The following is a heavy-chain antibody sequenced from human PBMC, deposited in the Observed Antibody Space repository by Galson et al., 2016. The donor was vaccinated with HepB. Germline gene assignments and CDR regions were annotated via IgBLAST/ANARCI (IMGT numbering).Heavy chain of an antibody. CDR3: ARDQLGYSDV. J-gene: IGHJ4*02. Sequence: SLRLSCAASGFSVSGYAMNWVRRAPGKGLEWVSTFSTSTCPADTCYADSVKGRFTIFRDNSKNTLYLHMNSLRGEGTAVYYCARDQLGYSDVWGQGMLVTVSS. V-gene: IGHV3-23*01. CDR1: GFSVSGYA. CDR2: FSTSTCPADT. D-gene: IGHD6-13*01.